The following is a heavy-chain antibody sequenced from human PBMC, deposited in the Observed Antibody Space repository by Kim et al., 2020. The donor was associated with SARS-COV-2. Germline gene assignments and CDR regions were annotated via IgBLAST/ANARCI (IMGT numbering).Heavy chain of an antibody. CDR3: ARSAHFWSGHYLDF. J-gene: IGHJ4*02. CDR1: GYTFTDYY. Sequence: ASVKVSCKASGYTFTDYYIHWVRQAPGQGLEWMGCINPYSGDTNYAQKFQGRVTMTRDTSISTPYVELSSLRSDDTAVYYCARSAHFWSGHYLDFWGQGTLITVSS. V-gene: IGHV1-2*02. CDR2: INPYSGDT. D-gene: IGHD3-3*01.